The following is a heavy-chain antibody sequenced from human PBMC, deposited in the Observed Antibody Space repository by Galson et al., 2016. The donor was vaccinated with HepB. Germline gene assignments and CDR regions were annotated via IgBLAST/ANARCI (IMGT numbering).Heavy chain of an antibody. Sequence: SLRLSCAASGFTFSTYWMHWVRQAPGKGLEWVSRIGTDGRSNYADSVKGRFIISRDNSKNTLYLQMNSLRAEDTAIYYCARDRDARPYDYWGQGTLVIVSS. CDR1: GFTFSTYW. J-gene: IGHJ4*02. V-gene: IGHV3-74*01. D-gene: IGHD5-24*01. CDR2: IGTDGRS. CDR3: ARDRDARPYDY.